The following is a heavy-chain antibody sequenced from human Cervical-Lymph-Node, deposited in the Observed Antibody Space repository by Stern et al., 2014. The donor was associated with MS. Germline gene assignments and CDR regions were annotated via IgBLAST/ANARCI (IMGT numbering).Heavy chain of an antibody. D-gene: IGHD3-16*01. V-gene: IGHV3-30-3*01. Sequence: QLVQSGGGVVQPGRSLRLSCAVSGFNFSHYAMHWVRQAPGKGLEWVAAVSSDGTKKYHADSVKGRFIISRDNSKNIVYLQMNSLRDDDTAVYYCATQIWFDYWGQGTLVTVSS. CDR3: ATQIWFDY. CDR2: VSSDGTKK. J-gene: IGHJ4*02. CDR1: GFNFSHYA.